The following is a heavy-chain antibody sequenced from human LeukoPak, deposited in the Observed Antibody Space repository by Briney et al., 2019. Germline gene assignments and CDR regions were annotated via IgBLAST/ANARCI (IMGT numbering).Heavy chain of an antibody. CDR1: GFTFSTYW. J-gene: IGHJ4*02. V-gene: IGHV3-7*01. Sequence: GGSLRLSCAASGFTFSTYWMSWVRQAPGKGLEWVANIKGDGSEKNYVGSVKGRFTVSRDNAKNSLYLQMNSLRAEDTAVYYCAKDSPFGGNWGQGTLVTVSS. D-gene: IGHD1-26*01. CDR3: AKDSPFGGN. CDR2: IKGDGSEK.